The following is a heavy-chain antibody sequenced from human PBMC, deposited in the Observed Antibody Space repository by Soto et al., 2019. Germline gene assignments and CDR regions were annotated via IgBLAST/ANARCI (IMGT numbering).Heavy chain of an antibody. CDR3: AAGDSSGYYGG. D-gene: IGHD3-22*01. V-gene: IGHV1-58*01. J-gene: IGHJ4*02. CDR2: ITVGTGNT. Sequence: AVKVSCKASGFIFTSSSVQWARQARGQRLEWIGWITVGTGNTNYAQKFQERVTITRDMSTSTAYMELSNLRSEDTAIYYCAAGDSSGYYGGWGQGTQVTVSS. CDR1: GFIFTSSS.